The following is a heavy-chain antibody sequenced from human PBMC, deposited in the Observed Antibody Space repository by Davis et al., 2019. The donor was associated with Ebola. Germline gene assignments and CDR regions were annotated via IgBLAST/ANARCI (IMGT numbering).Heavy chain of an antibody. D-gene: IGHD6-13*01. CDR1: GYTFSNYG. V-gene: IGHV1-18*01. Sequence: ASVKVSCKTSGYTFSNYGISWVRQAPGQGLEWLGWVSPSNEDTDYAQNFQARVTMTTDTSTSTAYMELRSLTSDDTAVYYCARGRSSSRWAFDIWGQRTMVTVSS. CDR3: ARGRSSSRWAFDI. J-gene: IGHJ3*02. CDR2: VSPSNEDT.